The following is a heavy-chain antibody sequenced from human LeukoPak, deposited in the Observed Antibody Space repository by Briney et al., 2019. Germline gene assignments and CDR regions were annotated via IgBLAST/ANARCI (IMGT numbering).Heavy chain of an antibody. CDR1: GGSISSSSYY. Sequence: PSETLSLTCTVSGGSISSSSYYWGWIRQPPGKGLEWIGSIYYSGSTYYNPSLKSRVTISVDTSKNQFSLKLSSVTAADTAVYYCASRKQLGQLDYWGQGTLVTVSS. CDR3: ASRKQLGQLDY. CDR2: IYYSGST. J-gene: IGHJ4*02. D-gene: IGHD6-13*01. V-gene: IGHV4-39*01.